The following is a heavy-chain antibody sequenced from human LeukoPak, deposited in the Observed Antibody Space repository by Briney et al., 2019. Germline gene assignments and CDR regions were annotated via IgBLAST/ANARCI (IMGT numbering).Heavy chain of an antibody. V-gene: IGHV3-23*01. CDR3: ATNGGGDSGYGNFDY. CDR2: ISGSGGST. Sequence: GGSLRLSCAASGFTFSSYAMSCVRQAPGKGLEWVSAISGSGGSTYYADSVKGRFTISRDNSKNSLYLQMNSLRPEDTALYYCATNGGGDSGYGNFDYWGQGTLVTVSS. D-gene: IGHD5-12*01. J-gene: IGHJ4*02. CDR1: GFTFSSYA.